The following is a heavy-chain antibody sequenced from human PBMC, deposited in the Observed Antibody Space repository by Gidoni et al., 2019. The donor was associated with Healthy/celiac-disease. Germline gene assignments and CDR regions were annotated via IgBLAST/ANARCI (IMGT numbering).Heavy chain of an antibody. D-gene: IGHD3-10*01. CDR3: AREHYGSGSYYRYFDY. J-gene: IGHJ4*02. CDR1: GFTFSSYS. CDR2: ISSSSSYI. Sequence: EVQLVESVGGLVKPGGSLRLSCAASGFTFSSYSMNWVRQAPGKGLEWVSSISSSSSYIYYADSVKGRFTISRDNAKNSLYLQMNSLRAEDTAVYYCAREHYGSGSYYRYFDYWGQGTLVTVSS. V-gene: IGHV3-21*01.